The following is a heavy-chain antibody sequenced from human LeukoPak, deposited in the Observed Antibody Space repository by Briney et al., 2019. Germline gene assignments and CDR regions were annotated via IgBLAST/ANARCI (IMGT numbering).Heavy chain of an antibody. Sequence: GGSLRLSCAASGFTFSSYSMNWVRQAQGKGLEWVSSISSSSSYIYYTDSVKGRFTISRDNAKNSLYLQMNSLRAEDTAVYYCARDPPRSQNLRYFDLWGRGTLVTVSS. CDR3: ARDPPRSQNLRYFDL. CDR1: GFTFSSYS. D-gene: IGHD1-14*01. V-gene: IGHV3-21*01. CDR2: ISSSSSYI. J-gene: IGHJ2*01.